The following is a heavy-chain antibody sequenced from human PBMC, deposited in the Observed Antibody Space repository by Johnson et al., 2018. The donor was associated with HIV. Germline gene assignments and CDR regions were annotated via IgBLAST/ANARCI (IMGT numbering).Heavy chain of an antibody. Sequence: QVQLVQSGGGLVKPGGSLRLSCAASGFSFRDYFVSWIRQTPGKGLEWVSYTSSGGSSASVIYYADSVKGRFTISRENAKNSLYLQMNSLRAEDTALYYCARGRYGRMTTVAAAAFDIWGQGTMVTVSS. CDR3: ARGRYGRMTTVAAAAFDI. V-gene: IGHV3-11*01. D-gene: IGHD4-23*01. CDR2: TSSGGSSASVI. J-gene: IGHJ3*02. CDR1: GFSFRDYF.